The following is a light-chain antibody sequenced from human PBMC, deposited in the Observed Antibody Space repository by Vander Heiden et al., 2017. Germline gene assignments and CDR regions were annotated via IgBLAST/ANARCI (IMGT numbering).Light chain of an antibody. CDR1: QSNSSY. Sequence: DIQMTQSPSPLSASVGDRVTITCRASQSNSSYIKWYRQKPGKAPKLLIYAASSLQSGVPSRFSGSGSGTDFTLTISSLQPEDFATYYCQQSYSTPRTFGQGTKVEIK. J-gene: IGKJ1*01. CDR3: QQSYSTPRT. CDR2: AAS. V-gene: IGKV1-39*01.